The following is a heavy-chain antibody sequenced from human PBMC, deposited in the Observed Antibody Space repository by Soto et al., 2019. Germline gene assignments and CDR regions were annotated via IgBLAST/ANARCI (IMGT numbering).Heavy chain of an antibody. Sequence: VASVKVSCKASGYTFTSYGISWVRQAPGQGLEWMGWISAYNGNTNYAQKLQGRVTMTTDTSTSTAYMELRSLRSDDTAVYYCARVVRGVMTPLQAYYYGMDVWGQGTTVTVSS. CDR3: ARVVRGVMTPLQAYYYGMDV. CDR2: ISAYNGNT. CDR1: GYTFTSYG. V-gene: IGHV1-18*01. D-gene: IGHD3-10*02. J-gene: IGHJ6*02.